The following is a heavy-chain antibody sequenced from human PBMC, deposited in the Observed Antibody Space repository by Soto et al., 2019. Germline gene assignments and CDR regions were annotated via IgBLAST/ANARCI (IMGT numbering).Heavy chain of an antibody. D-gene: IGHD3-3*01. CDR1: GFTFSSYG. CDR3: ARDHRDYDFWSGYRGGYYGMDV. J-gene: IGHJ6*02. Sequence: GGSLRLSCAASGFTFSSYGMHWVRQAPGKGLEWVAFIWYDGSNKYYADSVKGRFTISRDNSKNTLYLQMNSLRAEDTAVYYCARDHRDYDFWSGYRGGYYGMDVWGQGTTVTVSS. V-gene: IGHV3-33*01. CDR2: IWYDGSNK.